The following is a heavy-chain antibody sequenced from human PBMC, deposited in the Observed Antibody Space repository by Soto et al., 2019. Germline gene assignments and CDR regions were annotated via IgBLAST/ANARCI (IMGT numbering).Heavy chain of an antibody. CDR3: ARAVAVAADFDY. V-gene: IGHV1-3*01. CDR2: INAGNGNT. CDR1: GYTFTGYA. Sequence: VKVSCKASGYTFTGYAMHWVRQAPGQRLEWMGWINAGNGNTKYSQKFQGRVTITRDTSASTAYMELSSLRSEDTAVYYCARAVAVAADFDYWGQGTLVTVSS. D-gene: IGHD6-19*01. J-gene: IGHJ4*02.